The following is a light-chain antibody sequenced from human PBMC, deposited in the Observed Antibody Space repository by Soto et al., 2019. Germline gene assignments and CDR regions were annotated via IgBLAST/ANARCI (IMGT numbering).Light chain of an antibody. Sequence: EIVLTQSPGTLSLSPGERGTLSCRASQSVTSYLAWYQQKPGQAPRLLIYGASSRATGIPARFSGSGSGTEFTLTISSLQSEDFAVYCCQPYNNWPLTFGGGTKVDIK. CDR3: QPYNNWPLT. CDR1: QSVTSY. CDR2: GAS. J-gene: IGKJ4*01. V-gene: IGKV3-15*01.